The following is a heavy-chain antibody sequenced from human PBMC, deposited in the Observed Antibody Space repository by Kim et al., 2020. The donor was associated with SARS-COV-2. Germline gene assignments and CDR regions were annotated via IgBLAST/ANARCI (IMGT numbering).Heavy chain of an antibody. V-gene: IGHV4-39*01. J-gene: IGHJ4*02. CDR2: T. Sequence: TYYSPSLNRRLTISVDTSKNQFSLKLSSVTAADTAVYYCATSKGVTSDYWGQGTLVTVSS. D-gene: IGHD2-2*01. CDR3: ATSKGVTSDY.